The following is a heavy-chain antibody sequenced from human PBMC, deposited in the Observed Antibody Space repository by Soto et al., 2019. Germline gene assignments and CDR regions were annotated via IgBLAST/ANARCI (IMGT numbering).Heavy chain of an antibody. V-gene: IGHV4-39*07. Sequence: SETLSLTCSVSDGSISNSNYYWGWIRQPPGKGLEWIGSIYYAGNTYYNASLKSRVTISVDTSKNQFSLKLSSVTAADTAVYYCARTNWYNWFDPWGQGTLVTVSS. CDR1: DGSISNSNYY. J-gene: IGHJ5*02. D-gene: IGHD7-27*01. CDR2: IYYAGNT. CDR3: ARTNWYNWFDP.